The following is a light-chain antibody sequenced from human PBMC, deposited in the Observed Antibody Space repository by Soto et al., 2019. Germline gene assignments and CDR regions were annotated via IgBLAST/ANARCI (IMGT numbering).Light chain of an antibody. J-gene: IGKJ2*01. CDR1: QSISSY. CDR3: QQSYSTPRT. Sequence: DIQMTQSPSSLYASVGDRVTITCRASQSISSYLNWYQQKPGKAPKLLIYAASSLQSGVPSRFSGSGSGTDFTLTISSLQPEDFATYYCQQSYSTPRTFGQWTKLEIK. V-gene: IGKV1-39*01. CDR2: AAS.